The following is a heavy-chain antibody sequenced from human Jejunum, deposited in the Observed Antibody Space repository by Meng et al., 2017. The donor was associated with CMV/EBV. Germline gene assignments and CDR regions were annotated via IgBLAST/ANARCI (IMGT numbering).Heavy chain of an antibody. J-gene: IGHJ3*02. CDR3: ARDLYSGYINTPRRAFDI. V-gene: IGHV4-39*07. D-gene: IGHD5-12*01. Sequence: SSSSYYGGWIRPPPGKGLEWIGNIFYTGGTYYNPSLKSRVTMSVDTSKNQFSLKLSSVTAADTAMYFCARDLYSGYINTPRRAFDIWGQGTMVTVSS. CDR1: SSSSYY. CDR2: IFYTGGT.